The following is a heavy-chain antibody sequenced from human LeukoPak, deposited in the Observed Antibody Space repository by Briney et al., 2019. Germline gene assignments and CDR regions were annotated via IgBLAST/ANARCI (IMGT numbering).Heavy chain of an antibody. CDR3: ALAPNSNWFDF. CDR1: GDSTSDFY. J-gene: IGHJ5*01. V-gene: IGHV4-4*08. Sequence: SETLSLTCSVSGDSTSDFYWNWIRQSPGKGLEWIGNIHDSGISNYNPSLKSRVTIPIDTSRRQFFLKLSSVTAADTALYYCALAPNSNWFDFWGQGTLVTVSS. CDR2: IHDSGIS.